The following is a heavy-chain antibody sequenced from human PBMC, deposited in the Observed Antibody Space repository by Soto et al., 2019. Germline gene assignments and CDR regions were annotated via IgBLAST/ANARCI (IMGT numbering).Heavy chain of an antibody. CDR2: IFPGDSDT. J-gene: IGHJ3*02. CDR1: GYEFTSYW. CDR3: GRRDSSGYDPDAFDI. V-gene: IGHV5-51*01. D-gene: IGHD3-22*01. Sequence: GESLKISCKGSGYEFTSYWIGWVRQMPGKGLEWRGIIFPGDSDTRYSPSFHGQVTISADNSISTAYLQWSSLRASDTAMYYCGRRDSSGYDPDAFDIWGQGTLVTVSS.